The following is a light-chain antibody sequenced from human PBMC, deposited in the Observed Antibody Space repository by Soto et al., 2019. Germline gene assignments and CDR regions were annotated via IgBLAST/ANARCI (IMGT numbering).Light chain of an antibody. CDR2: SVN. Sequence: ALNQPASVSGSPGQSITISCTGTSNDFGNYKYVSWYQHHPGKAPKLLLYSVNNRPSGVSDRFSGSKSITSASLTISGLQTADEAHYFCASYTMTNTLVFGGGTKLTVL. J-gene: IGLJ2*01. CDR1: SNDFGNYKY. CDR3: ASYTMTNTLV. V-gene: IGLV2-14*01.